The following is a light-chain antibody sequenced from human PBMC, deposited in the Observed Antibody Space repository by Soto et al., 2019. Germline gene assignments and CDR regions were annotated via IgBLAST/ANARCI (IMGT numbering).Light chain of an antibody. CDR2: DSS. CDR3: QQRISRPLT. J-gene: IGKJ4*01. Sequence: EVVLTQSPDTLSLSPGDRATLSCRASQSVSTYLAWYQQKPGQTPRLLIYDSSIGAGAFPARFSGSGSGTDFTLTISNLEPEDFAVYFCQQRISRPLTFGGGTKVDIK. V-gene: IGKV3-11*01. CDR1: QSVSTY.